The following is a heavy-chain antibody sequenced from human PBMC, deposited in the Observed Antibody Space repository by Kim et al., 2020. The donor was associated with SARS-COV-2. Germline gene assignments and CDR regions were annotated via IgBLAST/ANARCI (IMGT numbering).Heavy chain of an antibody. CDR2: IYYSGST. CDR1: GGSISSSSYY. V-gene: IGHV4-39*01. CDR3: ASTSGYSSSWYSYGMDV. D-gene: IGHD6-13*01. J-gene: IGHJ6*02. Sequence: SETLSLTCTVSGGSISSSSYYWGWIRQPPGKGLEWIGSIYYSGSTYYNPSLKSRVTISVDTSKNQFSLKLSSVTAADTAVYYCASTSGYSSSWYSYGMDVWGQGTTVTVSS.